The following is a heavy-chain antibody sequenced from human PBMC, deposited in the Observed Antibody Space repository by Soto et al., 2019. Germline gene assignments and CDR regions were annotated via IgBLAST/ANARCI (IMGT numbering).Heavy chain of an antibody. V-gene: IGHV1-46*01. Sequence: QVQLVQSGAEVKKPGASVKVSCKASGYTFTSYYMHWVRQAPGQGLEWMGIINPSGGSTSYAQKFQGSVTMTRDTSTSTVYMELSSLRSEDTAVYYCARGPMITFGGVIVMRWFDPWGQGTLVTVSS. CDR1: GYTFTSYY. CDR2: INPSGGST. D-gene: IGHD3-16*02. CDR3: ARGPMITFGGVIVMRWFDP. J-gene: IGHJ5*02.